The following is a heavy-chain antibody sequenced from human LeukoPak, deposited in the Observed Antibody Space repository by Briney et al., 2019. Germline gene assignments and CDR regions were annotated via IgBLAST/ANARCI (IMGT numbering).Heavy chain of an antibody. CDR1: GGSFSGYY. D-gene: IGHD3-22*01. CDR3: ASVHTNRDSSGYYDYYYYGMDV. CDR2: INHSGST. Sequence: PSETLSLTCAVYGGSFSGYYWSEIRQPPGKGLEWIGEINHSGSTNYNPSLKSRVTISVDTSKNQFSLKLSSVTAADTAVYYCASVHTNRDSSGYYDYYYYGMDVWGQGTTVTVSS. V-gene: IGHV4-34*01. J-gene: IGHJ6*02.